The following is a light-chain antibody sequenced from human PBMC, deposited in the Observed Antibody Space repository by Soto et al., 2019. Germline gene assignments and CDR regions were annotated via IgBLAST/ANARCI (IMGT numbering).Light chain of an antibody. J-gene: IGKJ3*01. CDR2: DAS. Sequence: EIVWTQSPATLSLSPGERATLSCRASQSVSSYLAWYQQKPGQAPRLLIYDASNRATGIPARFSGSGSGTDFTLTISSLEPEDFAVYYCQQRSNWPPFFGPGTKVDIK. V-gene: IGKV3-11*01. CDR3: QQRSNWPPF. CDR1: QSVSSY.